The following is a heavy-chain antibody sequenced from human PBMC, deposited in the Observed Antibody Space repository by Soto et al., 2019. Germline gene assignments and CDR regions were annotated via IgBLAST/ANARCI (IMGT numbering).Heavy chain of an antibody. Sequence: GGSLRLSCAASGFTFSSYAMSWVRQAPGKGLEWVSAISGSGGSTYYADSVKGRFTISRDNSKNTLYLQMNSLRAEDTAVYYCAKVRRIGMITFGGVIVSWGQGTLVTVSS. V-gene: IGHV3-23*01. CDR3: AKVRRIGMITFGGVIVS. CDR1: GFTFSSYA. CDR2: ISGSGGST. D-gene: IGHD3-16*02. J-gene: IGHJ4*02.